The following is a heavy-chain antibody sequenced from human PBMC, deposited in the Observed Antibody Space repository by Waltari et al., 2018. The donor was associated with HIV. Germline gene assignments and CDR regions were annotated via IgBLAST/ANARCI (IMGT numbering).Heavy chain of an antibody. D-gene: IGHD2-2*01. V-gene: IGHV4-59*08. J-gene: IGHJ4*02. CDR3: ASTHQLLFSHQFDY. Sequence: QVQLQESGPGLAKPSETLSLTCTVSGGSISSYYWSWIRQPPGKGLEWIGYIYYSGSTNYNPSLKSRVTISVDTSKNQFSLKLSSVTAADTAVYYCASTHQLLFSHQFDYWGQGTLVTVSS. CDR2: IYYSGST. CDR1: GGSISSYY.